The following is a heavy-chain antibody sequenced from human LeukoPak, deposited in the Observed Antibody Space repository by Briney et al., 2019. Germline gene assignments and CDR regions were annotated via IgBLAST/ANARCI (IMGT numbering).Heavy chain of an antibody. V-gene: IGHV6-1*01. CDR3: ARVPDIVVVPAATPQSYYYYGMDV. CDR2: TYYRSKWYN. J-gene: IGHJ6*02. D-gene: IGHD2-2*01. CDR1: GDSVSSNSAA. Sequence: QTLSLTCAISGDSVSSNSAAWNWIRQSPSRGLEWLGRTYYRSKWYNDYAVSVKSRIIINPDTSKNQFSLQLNSVTPEDTAVYYCARVPDIVVVPAATPQSYYYYGMDVWGQGTTVTVSS.